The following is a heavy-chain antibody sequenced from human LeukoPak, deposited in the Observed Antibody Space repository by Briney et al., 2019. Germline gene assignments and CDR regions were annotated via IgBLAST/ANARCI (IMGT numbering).Heavy chain of an antibody. J-gene: IGHJ4*02. CDR2: ISGYDGNT. D-gene: IGHD6-6*01. CDR1: GYTFTGYY. CDR3: ARDTSYSSSSVAY. Sequence: ASVKISCKASGYTFTGYYMHWVRQAPGQGLEWMGWISGYDGNTNYAQKLQGRVTVTTDTSTSTAYMELRSLTSDDTAVYYCARDTSYSSSSVAYWGQGTLVTVSS. V-gene: IGHV1-18*04.